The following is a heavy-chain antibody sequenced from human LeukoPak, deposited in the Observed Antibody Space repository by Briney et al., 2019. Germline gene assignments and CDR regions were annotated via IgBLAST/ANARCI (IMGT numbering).Heavy chain of an antibody. CDR3: TTEVLAHRGGDFNY. V-gene: IGHV3-15*01. J-gene: IGHJ4*02. CDR2: IKSKADGGTT. D-gene: IGHD2-21*01. CDR1: GVTLSNAW. Sequence: GGSLRLSCAASGVTLSNAWMTWVRQAPGKGLEWVGRIKSKADGGTTDYAAPVKGRFTISTDDSKNTLYLQMNSLKTEDTAVYYWTTEVLAHRGGDFNYWGQGTLVTVSS.